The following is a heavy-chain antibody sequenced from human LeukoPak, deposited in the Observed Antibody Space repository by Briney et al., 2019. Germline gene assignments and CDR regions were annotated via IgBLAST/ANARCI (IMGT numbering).Heavy chain of an antibody. J-gene: IGHJ3*02. CDR1: GFTFSSSA. Sequence: GSLRLSCAASGFTFSSSAMSWVRQAPGKGLEWVSTISGSGGSTYYADSVKGRFTISRDNFKNTLYLQMNSLRAEDTAVYYCAKPVYSYGHPDAFDIWGQGTMVTVSS. CDR2: ISGSGGST. V-gene: IGHV3-23*01. D-gene: IGHD5-18*01. CDR3: AKPVYSYGHPDAFDI.